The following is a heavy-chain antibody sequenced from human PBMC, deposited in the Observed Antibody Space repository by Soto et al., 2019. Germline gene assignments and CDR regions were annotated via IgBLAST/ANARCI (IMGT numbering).Heavy chain of an antibody. V-gene: IGHV1-18*01. Sequence: QVQLVQSGAEVKKPGASVKVSCKASGYTFTSYGISWVRQAPGQGLEWMGWSSAYNGNTNYAQKLQGRVTMTTDTSPSTAYMELRSLRSDDTAVYYCARAGSRSMVRGVIGWFDPWGQGTLVTVSS. J-gene: IGHJ5*02. CDR3: ARAGSRSMVRGVIGWFDP. CDR2: SSAYNGNT. D-gene: IGHD3-10*01. CDR1: GYTFTSYG.